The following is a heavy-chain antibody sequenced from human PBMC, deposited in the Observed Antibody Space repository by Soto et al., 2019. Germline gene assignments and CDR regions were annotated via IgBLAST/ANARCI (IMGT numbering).Heavy chain of an antibody. J-gene: IGHJ6*02. CDR2: IWYDGSNK. CDR1: GFTFSSYG. Sequence: PVGSLRLSCAASGFTFSSYGMHWVRQAPGKGLEWVAVIWYDGSNKYYADSVKGRFTISRDNSKNTLYLQMNSLRAEDTAVYYCARDPYPGPAKYYYYGMDVWGQGTTVTVSS. V-gene: IGHV3-33*01. CDR3: ARDPYPGPAKYYYYGMDV. D-gene: IGHD2-2*01.